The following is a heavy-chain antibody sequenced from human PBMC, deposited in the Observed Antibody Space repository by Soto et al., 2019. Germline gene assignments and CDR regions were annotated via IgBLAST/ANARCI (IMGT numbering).Heavy chain of an antibody. V-gene: IGHV3-7*03. CDR2: IKRDGSEK. Sequence: VGSRRLARAASGFMFGRHWMTWVSHAPGKGVEGVANIKRDGSEKYYVDSVKGRFTISRDDADNLVFLYMNRLGVDDTAAYYCARGRANDYEMDYWGQGA. CDR1: GFMFGRHW. CDR3: ARGRANDYEMDY. D-gene: IGHD4-17*01. J-gene: IGHJ4*02.